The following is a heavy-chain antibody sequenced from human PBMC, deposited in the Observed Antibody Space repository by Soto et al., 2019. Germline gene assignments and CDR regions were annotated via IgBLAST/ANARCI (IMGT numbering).Heavy chain of an antibody. CDR3: AKDRRAGGNYGFYSDF. CDR2: SSATGAGT. CDR1: GFTFSSYG. Sequence: PGGSLRLSCAASGFTFSSYGMTWARQAPGKGLEWVSFSSATGAGTYYADSVKGRFTISRDNSKNTLYLQMTSLRADDTAVYYCAKDRRAGGNYGFYSDFWGQGALVTVSS. J-gene: IGHJ4*02. D-gene: IGHD1-7*01. V-gene: IGHV3-23*01.